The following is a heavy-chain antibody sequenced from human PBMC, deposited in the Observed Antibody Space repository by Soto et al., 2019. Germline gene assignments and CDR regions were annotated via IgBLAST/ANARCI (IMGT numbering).Heavy chain of an antibody. V-gene: IGHV3-48*01. Sequence: EVQLVESGGGLVQPGGSLRLSCAASEFTFSSYSMNWVRQAPGKGLEWVSYISSSSSTIYYADSVKDRFTISRDNAKNSLYLQMNSLRAEDTAVYYCARDFYYDFWSGFDYWGQGTLVTVSS. CDR3: ARDFYYDFWSGFDY. D-gene: IGHD3-3*01. J-gene: IGHJ4*02. CDR1: EFTFSSYS. CDR2: ISSSSSTI.